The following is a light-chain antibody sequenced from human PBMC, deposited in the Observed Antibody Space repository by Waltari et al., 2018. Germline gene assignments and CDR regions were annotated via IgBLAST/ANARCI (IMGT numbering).Light chain of an antibody. J-gene: IGKJ5*01. CDR3: QQRSNWPPIT. Sequence: EIVLTQSPATLSLSPGERATLSCRASQSVNNYLAWYQQKPGQAPRLLIYDASNRATDIPARFSGSGSGTDFTLTNSSLEPEDSAVYYCQQRSNWPPITFGQGTRLEIK. CDR1: QSVNNY. CDR2: DAS. V-gene: IGKV3-11*01.